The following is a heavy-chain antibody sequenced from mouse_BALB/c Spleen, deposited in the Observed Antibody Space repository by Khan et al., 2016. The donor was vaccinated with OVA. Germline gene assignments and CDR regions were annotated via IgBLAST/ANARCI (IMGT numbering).Heavy chain of an antibody. J-gene: IGHJ4*01. CDR3: ARSLVDYYAMDY. D-gene: IGHD2-2*01. V-gene: IGHV5-9-3*01. CDR2: ISSGGHYT. CDR1: GFTFSSFA. Sequence: EVELVESGGGVVKPGGSLKLSCSASGFTFSSFAMSWVRQTPEKRLEWVATISSGGHYTFYPDSVKGRFTISRDNARNILYLQMSSLRSEDTAMYYCARSLVDYYAMDYWGQGTSVTVSS.